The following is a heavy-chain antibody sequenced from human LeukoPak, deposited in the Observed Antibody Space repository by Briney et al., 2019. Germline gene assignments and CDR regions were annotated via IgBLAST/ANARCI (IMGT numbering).Heavy chain of an antibody. CDR2: VSDSGTRT. D-gene: IGHD2-21*01. V-gene: IGHV3-23*01. CDR3: ARPGCGGNCYYRMDV. J-gene: IGHJ6*04. CDR1: GFTFSSYA. Sequence: SGGSLRLSCAASGFTFSSYAMTWVRQAPGKGLEWVSAVSDSGTRTFYADSVKGRFAISRDNSRNTLFLQMNSLRADDTVVYYCARPGCGGNCYYRMDVWGKGTTVTVSS.